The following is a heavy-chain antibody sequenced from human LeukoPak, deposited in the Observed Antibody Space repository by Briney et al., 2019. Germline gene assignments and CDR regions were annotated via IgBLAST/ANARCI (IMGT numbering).Heavy chain of an antibody. V-gene: IGHV4-59*08. CDR2: IYYSGST. CDR3: CRGANWFDP. J-gene: IGHJ5*02. D-gene: IGHD3-10*01. CDR1: GGSISTYY. Sequence: SETLSLTCTVSGGSISTYYWSWIRQPPGKGLEWIGYIYYSGSTNYNPSLKSRVTISVDTSKNQFSLKLSSVTAADTAVYYCCRGANWFDPWGQGTLVTVSS.